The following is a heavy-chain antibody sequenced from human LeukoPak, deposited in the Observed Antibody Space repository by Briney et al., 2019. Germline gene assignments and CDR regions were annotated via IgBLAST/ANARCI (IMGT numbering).Heavy chain of an antibody. J-gene: IGHJ4*02. CDR2: IYSGGTT. V-gene: IGHV3-53*01. CDR1: XXXXSXXY. D-gene: IGHD6-13*01. CDR3: ARGGYSSSWYHFDY. Sequence: GXLXLSCAXXXXXXSXXYMSXXRXAPXXXLEXXSVIYSGGTTNYADSVKGRFTISRDNSKNTLFLQMNSLRAEDTAVYYCARGGYSSSWYHFDYWGQGTLVTVSS.